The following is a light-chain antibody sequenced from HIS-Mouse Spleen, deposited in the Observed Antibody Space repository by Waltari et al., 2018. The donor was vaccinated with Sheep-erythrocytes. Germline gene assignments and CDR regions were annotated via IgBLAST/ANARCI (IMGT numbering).Light chain of an antibody. CDR3: CSYAGSYNHV. V-gene: IGLV2-11*01. CDR2: DVS. J-gene: IGLJ1*01. CDR1: SSDVGGYNS. Sequence: QSALTQPRSVSGSPGQSVTISCTGTSSDVGGYNSVSWYQQHPGKAPNLMLYDVSKRPSGVPDRFSGSKSGNTASLTISGLQAEDEADYYCCSYAGSYNHVFATGTKVTVL.